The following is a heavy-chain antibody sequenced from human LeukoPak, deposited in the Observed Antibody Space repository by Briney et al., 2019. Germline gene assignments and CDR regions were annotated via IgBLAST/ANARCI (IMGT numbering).Heavy chain of an antibody. CDR3: ATCRGIAGGLLGY. Sequence: GGSLRLSRAASGFTFSSYEMNWVRQAPGKGLEWVSYISSSGSTIYYADSVKGRFTISRDNAKNSLYLQMNSLRAEDTAVYYCATCRGIAGGLLGYWGQGTLVTVSS. D-gene: IGHD6-13*01. J-gene: IGHJ4*02. CDR1: GFTFSSYE. V-gene: IGHV3-48*03. CDR2: ISSSGSTI.